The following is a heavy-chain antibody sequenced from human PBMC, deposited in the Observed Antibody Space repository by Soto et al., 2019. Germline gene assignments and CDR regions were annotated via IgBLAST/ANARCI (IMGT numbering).Heavy chain of an antibody. V-gene: IGHV1-69*12. J-gene: IGHJ6*02. CDR1: GGTFSTSA. D-gene: IGHD3-3*02. CDR2: IMPVFPTP. CDR3: ARDKDRQQLGGNYYYILDV. Sequence: VQLVQSGAEVKKPGSSVKVSCKASGGTFSTSAISWVRQAPGQGLEWVGGIMPVFPTPDYAQKFQGRVTITADESTTTAYLELTSLRTDDTAVYYCARDKDRQQLGGNYYYILDVWGQGTAITVSS.